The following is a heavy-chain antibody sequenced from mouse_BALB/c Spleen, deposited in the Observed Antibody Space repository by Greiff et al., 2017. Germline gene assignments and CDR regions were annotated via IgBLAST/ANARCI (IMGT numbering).Heavy chain of an antibody. D-gene: IGHD2-3*01. CDR1: GFTFSSFG. CDR2: ISSGSSTI. CDR3: ARVYDGYYDYFDY. J-gene: IGHJ2*01. V-gene: IGHV5-17*02. Sequence: EVKLMESGGGLVQPGGSRKLSCAASGFTFSSFGMHWVRQAPEKGLEWVAYISSGSSTIYYADTVKGRFTISRDNPKNTLFLQMTSLRSEDTAMYYCARVYDGYYDYFDYWGQGTTLTVSS.